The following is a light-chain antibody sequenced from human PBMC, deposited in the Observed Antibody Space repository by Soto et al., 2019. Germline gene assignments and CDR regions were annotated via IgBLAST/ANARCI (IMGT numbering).Light chain of an antibody. CDR2: DAS. J-gene: IGKJ5*01. CDR3: QQYNSYPIT. CDR1: QRMTSW. V-gene: IGKV1-5*01. Sequence: DIQMTQSPSTLSASVGDRVTITCRASQRMTSWLAWYQQKPVKAPKVLIYDASSLESGVPSRFSGSESGTEFTLTISSLQPDDFATYYCQQYNSYPITFGQGTRLEIK.